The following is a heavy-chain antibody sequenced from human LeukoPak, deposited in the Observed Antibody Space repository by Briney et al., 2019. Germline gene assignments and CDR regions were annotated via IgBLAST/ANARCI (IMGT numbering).Heavy chain of an antibody. J-gene: IGHJ4*02. CDR2: IIPIFGTA. D-gene: IGHD3-16*02. CDR3: ARGDSDYVWGSYLFFDY. V-gene: IGHV1-69*05. CDR1: GGTFSSYA. Sequence: SVKVSCKASGGTFSSYAISWVRQAPGQGLEWMGGIIPIFGTADYAQKFQGRVTITTDESTSTAYMELSSLRSEDTAVYYCARGDSDYVWGSYLFFDYWGQGTLVTVSS.